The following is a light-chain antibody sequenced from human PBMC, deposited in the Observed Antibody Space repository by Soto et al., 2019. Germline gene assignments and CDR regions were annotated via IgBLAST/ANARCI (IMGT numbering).Light chain of an antibody. CDR2: DAS. CDR3: QRRDNWPPGST. J-gene: IGKJ4*01. V-gene: IGKV3-11*01. CDR1: QSVSSY. Sequence: EIVLTQSPATLSLSPGERATLSCRASQSVSSYLAWYQQKPGQAPRLLIYDASKRATGIPARFSGSGSGTDFTLTISSLEPEDFAVYYCQRRDNWPPGSTFGGGTKVEIK.